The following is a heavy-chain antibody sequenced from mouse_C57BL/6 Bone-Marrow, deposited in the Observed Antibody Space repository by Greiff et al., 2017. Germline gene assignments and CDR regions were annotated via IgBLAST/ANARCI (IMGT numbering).Heavy chain of an antibody. D-gene: IGHD3-1*01. CDR3: ANIVAHMDY. Sequence: QVTLKESGPELVKPGASVKISCKASGYAFSSSWMNWVKQRPGKGLEWIGRIYPGDGDTNYNGKFKGKATLTADKSSSTAYMQLSSLTSEDSAVYFCANIVAHMDYWGQGTTLTVSS. CDR1: GYAFSSSW. V-gene: IGHV1-82*01. J-gene: IGHJ2*01. CDR2: IYPGDGDT.